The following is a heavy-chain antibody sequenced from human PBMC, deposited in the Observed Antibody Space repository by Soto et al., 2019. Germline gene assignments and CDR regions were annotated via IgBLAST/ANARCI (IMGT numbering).Heavy chain of an antibody. CDR2: INAEGTTT. Sequence: EVQLVESGGGLVQPGGSLRLSCEASGFTFGSYWMNWVRQAPGKGLAWVSRINAEGTTTFYADSVKGRFTISRDNAKNTLYLDMHSLGAEDTAVYFCAGLMIRETIDFWGQGTLVSVSP. CDR1: GFTFGSYW. D-gene: IGHD3-10*01. CDR3: AGLMIRETIDF. V-gene: IGHV3-74*01. J-gene: IGHJ4*02.